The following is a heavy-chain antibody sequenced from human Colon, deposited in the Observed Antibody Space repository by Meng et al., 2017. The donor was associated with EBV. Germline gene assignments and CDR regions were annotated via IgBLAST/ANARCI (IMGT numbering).Heavy chain of an antibody. CDR2: VYNTGST. V-gene: IGHV4-4*03. D-gene: IGHD2-21*01. CDR3: ARVWQSLTAFFDS. Sequence: VTLWRSGPGSGKTQGASSVNRAVYGSSISISHWWTWGRRHPGRGLEWIGEVYNTGSTKYNPSLKSRLTISVDKSKNQFSLNLTSVTAADTAVYYCARVWQSLTAFFDSWGQGTLVTVSS. J-gene: IGHJ4*02. CDR1: GSSISISHW.